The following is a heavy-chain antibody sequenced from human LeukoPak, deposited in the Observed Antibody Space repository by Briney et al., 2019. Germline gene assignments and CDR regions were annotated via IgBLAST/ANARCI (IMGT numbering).Heavy chain of an antibody. CDR2: ISAHNGNT. J-gene: IGHJ4*02. CDR3: ARAINYYGSGSYGGYFDY. D-gene: IGHD3-10*01. V-gene: IGHV1-18*01. CDR1: GYTFISYG. Sequence: ASVKVSCKASGYTFISYGISWVRQAPGQGLEWMGWISAHNGNTNYAQKLQGRVTMTTDTSTSTAPMELRSLRSDDTAVYYCARAINYYGSGSYGGYFDYWGQGTLVTVSS.